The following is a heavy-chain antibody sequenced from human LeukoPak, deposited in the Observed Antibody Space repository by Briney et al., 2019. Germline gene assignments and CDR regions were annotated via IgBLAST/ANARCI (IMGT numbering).Heavy chain of an antibody. D-gene: IGHD3-3*01. V-gene: IGHV3-11*04. Sequence: GGSLRLSCAASGFTFSDYYMSWIRQAPGKGLEWVSYISSSGSTIYYADSVKGRFTISRDNSKNTLYLQMNSLRAEDTAVYYCAKGSKEVLFTRDHYMDVWGKGTTVTISS. CDR3: AKGSKEVLFTRDHYMDV. CDR1: GFTFSDYY. J-gene: IGHJ6*03. CDR2: ISSSGSTI.